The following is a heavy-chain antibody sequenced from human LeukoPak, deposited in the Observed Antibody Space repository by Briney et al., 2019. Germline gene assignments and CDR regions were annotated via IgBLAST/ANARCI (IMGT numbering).Heavy chain of an antibody. D-gene: IGHD1-26*01. Sequence: GGSLRLSCAASGFTFSSYSMNWVRQAPGKGLEWVSVIYSGGSTYYADSVKGRFTISRDNSKNTLYLQMNSLKAEDTAVYYCARDGQYGGADYWGQGTLVTVSS. V-gene: IGHV3-53*01. CDR3: ARDGQYGGADY. J-gene: IGHJ4*02. CDR2: IYSGGST. CDR1: GFTFSSYS.